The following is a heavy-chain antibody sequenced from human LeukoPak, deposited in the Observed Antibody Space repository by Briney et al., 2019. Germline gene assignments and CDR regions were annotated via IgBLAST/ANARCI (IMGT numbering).Heavy chain of an antibody. Sequence: GGSLRLSCAASGFTFSSYAMSWVRQAPGKGLEWVSAISGIGGSTYYADSVKGRFTISRDNSKNTLYLQMNSLRAEDTAVYYCAKDLVTMVRGPRGLAFDIWGQGTMVTVSS. J-gene: IGHJ3*02. CDR2: ISGIGGST. D-gene: IGHD3-10*01. CDR3: AKDLVTMVRGPRGLAFDI. V-gene: IGHV3-23*01. CDR1: GFTFSSYA.